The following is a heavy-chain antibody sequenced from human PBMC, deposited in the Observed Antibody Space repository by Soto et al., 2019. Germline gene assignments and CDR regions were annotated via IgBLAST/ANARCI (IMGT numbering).Heavy chain of an antibody. CDR2: IYWNDDK. J-gene: IGHJ4*02. CDR3: AQVDDVAALFAY. Sequence: SGPTLVNPTQTLTLTCTFSGFSLSTTGEGVGWNRQPPGKALEWLAVIYWNDDKSYSPSLKSRLTISKDTSKKQVVLTMMNMAPVDTGTYYCAQVDDVAALFAYLGQGTLVTSPQ. V-gene: IGHV2-5*01. CDR1: GFSLSTTGEG. D-gene: IGHD6-6*01.